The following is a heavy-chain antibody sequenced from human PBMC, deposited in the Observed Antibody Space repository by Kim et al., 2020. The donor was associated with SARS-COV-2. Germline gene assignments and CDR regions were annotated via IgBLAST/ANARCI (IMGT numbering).Heavy chain of an antibody. CDR2: IYYSGST. J-gene: IGHJ5*02. CDR3: ARVDSSSWYDD. D-gene: IGHD6-13*01. Sequence: SETLSLTCTVSGGSISSDGYYWSWVRQHPGKGLEWIGYIYYSGSTYYNPSLKSRLTISTDTSKNHFSLRLSAVTAAYTAEYYCARVDSSSWYDDWGQET. V-gene: IGHV4-31*03. CDR1: GGSISSDGYY.